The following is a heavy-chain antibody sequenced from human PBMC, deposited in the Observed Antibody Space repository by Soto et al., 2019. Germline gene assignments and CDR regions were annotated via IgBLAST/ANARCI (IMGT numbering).Heavy chain of an antibody. D-gene: IGHD1-1*01. V-gene: IGHV5-10-1*01. Sequence: GESLKISCKVSGYSFASQWISWVRQVPGKGQEWMGRIDLSESYTTYNPSFQGHVSFSADKSITTAYLQWSSLKASDTATYYCATQGLTNYYIDYWGQGTLVTVSS. CDR3: ATQGLTNYYIDY. CDR1: GYSFASQW. J-gene: IGHJ4*02. CDR2: IDLSESYT.